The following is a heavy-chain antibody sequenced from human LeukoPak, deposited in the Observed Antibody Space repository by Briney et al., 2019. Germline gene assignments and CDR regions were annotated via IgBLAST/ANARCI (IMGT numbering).Heavy chain of an antibody. CDR3: ARVVGRKGWFDP. V-gene: IGHV4-59*01. CDR1: GGSISSYY. Sequence: SETPSLTCTVSGGSISSYYWSWIRQPPGKGLEWIGYIYYSGSTNYNPSLKSRVTISVDTSKNQFSLKLSSVTAADTAVYYCARVVGRKGWFDPWGQGTLVTVSS. CDR2: IYYSGST. D-gene: IGHD2-15*01. J-gene: IGHJ5*02.